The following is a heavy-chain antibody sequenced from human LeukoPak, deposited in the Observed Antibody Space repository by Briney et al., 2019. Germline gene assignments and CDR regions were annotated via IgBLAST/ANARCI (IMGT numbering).Heavy chain of an antibody. J-gene: IGHJ5*02. CDR2: INWNGGST. D-gene: IGHD6-13*01. V-gene: IGHV3-20*01. CDR3: ARAAAAGTGVGWFDP. Sequence: GGSLRLSCAASGFTFDDYGMSWVRQAPGKGLEWVSGINWNGGSTGYADSVKGRFTISRDNAKNSLYLQMNSLRAEDTALYHCARAAAAGTGVGWFDPWGQGTLVTVSS. CDR1: GFTFDDYG.